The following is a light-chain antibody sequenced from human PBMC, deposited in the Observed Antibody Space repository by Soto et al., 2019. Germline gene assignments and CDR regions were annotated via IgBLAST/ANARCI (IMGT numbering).Light chain of an antibody. CDR1: QSLTSN. V-gene: IGKV3-20*01. CDR3: QQYGSSPET. J-gene: IGKJ1*01. CDR2: GAS. Sequence: ENVLTQSPGTLSLSPGERATLSCRASQSLTSNLAWYQHKPGQSPRLLIYGASTRATGIPDRFSGSGSGTEFTLTISRLESEDSAVYYCQQYGSSPETFGQGTKVDIK.